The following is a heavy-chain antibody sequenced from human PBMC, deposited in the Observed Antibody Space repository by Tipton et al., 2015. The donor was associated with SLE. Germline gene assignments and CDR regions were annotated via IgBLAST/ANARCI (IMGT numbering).Heavy chain of an antibody. CDR1: GYSIYSGYY. Sequence: TLSLTCNVSGYSIYSGYYWAWIRQPPGKGLEWIAEINRSGTTSNNPSLKSRVSLSVDTSKNQFSLKLSSATAADTAVYYCASKYFYDSDGLRYWGQGTLVTVSS. CDR2: INRSGTT. CDR3: ASKYFYDSDGLRY. D-gene: IGHD3-22*01. J-gene: IGHJ4*02. V-gene: IGHV4-38-2*02.